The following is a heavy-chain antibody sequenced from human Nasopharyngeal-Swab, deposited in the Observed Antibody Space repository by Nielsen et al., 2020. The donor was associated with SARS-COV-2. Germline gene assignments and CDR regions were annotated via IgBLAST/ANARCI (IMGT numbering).Heavy chain of an antibody. J-gene: IGHJ4*02. Sequence: GGSLRLSCAVSGFTFSNSWVHWVRQAPGKGLVWVSRINSDGSRTGYADSVKGRFTISIDNAKNSLYLQMNSLTAEDTAVYYCARERGGGYGDYWGQGTLVTVSS. D-gene: IGHD5-12*01. CDR3: ARERGGGYGDY. V-gene: IGHV3-74*01. CDR2: INSDGSRT. CDR1: GFTFSNSW.